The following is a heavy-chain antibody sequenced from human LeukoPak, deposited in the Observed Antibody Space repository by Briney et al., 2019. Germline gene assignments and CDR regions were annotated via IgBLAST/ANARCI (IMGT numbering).Heavy chain of an antibody. Sequence: KRSETQSLTCTVCGGSINRRNYYWAWIRQPPGKGLEWTGSIYYSGSTYYTPSLTSRVSISVATSKTQFSLKLSSVTAADTAVYYCARHRDSSGWYDFDYWGQGTLVTVSS. CDR3: ARHRDSSGWYDFDY. V-gene: IGHV4-39*01. J-gene: IGHJ4*02. CDR1: GGSINRRNYY. CDR2: IYYSGST. D-gene: IGHD6-19*01.